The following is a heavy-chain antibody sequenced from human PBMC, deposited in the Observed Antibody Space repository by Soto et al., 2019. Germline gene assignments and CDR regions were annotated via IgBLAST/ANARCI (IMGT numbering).Heavy chain of an antibody. CDR2: ISSSGTTT. J-gene: IGHJ4*02. D-gene: IGHD2-8*01. CDR3: ARIWGGGGYALIY. CDR1: GFTFSDFY. Sequence: QVQLVESGGGLVKPGGSLRLSCAASGFTFSDFYMSWIRQAPGKGLEWISYISSSGTTTYYTDSVKGRFTISRDNAKNSLYLQMNNLRDEDTAVYYCARIWGGGGYALIYWGQGTLVTVSS. V-gene: IGHV3-11*01.